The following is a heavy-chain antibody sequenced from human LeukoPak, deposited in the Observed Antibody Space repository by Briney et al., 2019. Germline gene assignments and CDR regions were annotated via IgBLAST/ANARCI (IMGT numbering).Heavy chain of an antibody. CDR3: VKDSVRGYSGYGNDGFEI. CDR2: ISGGGTNT. CDR1: GFTFSTYP. V-gene: IGHV3-23*01. J-gene: IGHJ3*02. D-gene: IGHD5-12*01. Sequence: GGSLRLSCAASGFTFSTYPISWVRQAPGKGLEWVSAISGGGTNTYYADSVKGRFTISRDDSKNTLYLQMNSLRAEDTAVYYCVKDSVRGYSGYGNDGFEIWGQGTMVTVSS.